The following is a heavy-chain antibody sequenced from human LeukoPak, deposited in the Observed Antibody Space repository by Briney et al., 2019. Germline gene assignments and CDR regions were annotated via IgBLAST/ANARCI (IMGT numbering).Heavy chain of an antibody. CDR1: GYTLSELN. V-gene: IGHV1-24*01. CDR2: FDPEDGET. D-gene: IGHD2-2*01. J-gene: IGHJ2*01. CDR3: ATVPYQLLPLGYFDL. Sequence: ASVKVSCKVSGYTLSELNIHWMRLAPGKGLEWMGGFDPEDGETIYAQKFQGRVTMTEDTSTDTAYMELSSLRSEDTAVYYCATVPYQLLPLGYFDLWGRGTLVTVSS.